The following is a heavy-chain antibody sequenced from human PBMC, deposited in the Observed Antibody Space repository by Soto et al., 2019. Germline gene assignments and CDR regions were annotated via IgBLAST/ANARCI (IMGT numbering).Heavy chain of an antibody. V-gene: IGHV3-23*01. D-gene: IGHD3-22*01. J-gene: IGHJ4*02. CDR3: AKNPQYYYDSSAFSDY. Sequence: GGSLRLSCAASGFTFNRYAMSWVRQAPGKGLEWVSGVSGSGAGTYYADSVKGRFTISKDNSKNTLYLQMNSLRAEDTAVYYCAKNPQYYYDSSAFSDYWGQGTLVTVSS. CDR1: GFTFNRYA. CDR2: VSGSGAGT.